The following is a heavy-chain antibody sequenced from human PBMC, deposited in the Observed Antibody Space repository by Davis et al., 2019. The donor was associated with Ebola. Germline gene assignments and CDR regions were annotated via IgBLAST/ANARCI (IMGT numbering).Heavy chain of an antibody. CDR1: GGSISSYY. CDR3: ARRDLVITYGMDV. V-gene: IGHV4-59*12. CDR2: IYYSGST. Sequence: SETLSLTCTVSGGSISSYYWGWIRQPPGKGLEWIGYIYYSGSTNYNPSLKSRVTISVDTSKNQFSLKLSSVTAADTAVYYCARRDLVITYGMDVWGQGTTVTVSS. J-gene: IGHJ6*02. D-gene: IGHD3-3*01.